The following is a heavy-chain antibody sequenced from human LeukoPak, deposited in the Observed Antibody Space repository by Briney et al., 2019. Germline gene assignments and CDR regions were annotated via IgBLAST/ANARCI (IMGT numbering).Heavy chain of an antibody. J-gene: IGHJ3*01. D-gene: IGHD5-18*01. CDR2: INWNGGST. V-gene: IGHV3-20*04. CDR1: GFNFDDYG. CDR3: ARERYIYGHAAFDL. Sequence: PGGSLRLSCAASGFNFDDYGISWVRQAPGKGLEWVSGINWNGGSTGYADSVKGRFTISRDNSKNTVYLQMGSLRAEDTAVYYCARERYIYGHAAFDLWGQGTMVTVSS.